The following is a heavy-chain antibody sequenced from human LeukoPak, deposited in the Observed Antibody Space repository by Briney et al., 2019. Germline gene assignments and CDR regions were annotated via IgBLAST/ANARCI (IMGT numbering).Heavy chain of an antibody. CDR2: IYYSGST. D-gene: IGHD5-24*01. J-gene: IGHJ3*02. CDR3: ARHLRGLRRDGYNNWGAFDI. V-gene: IGHV4-59*08. CDR1: GGSISSYY. Sequence: SETLSLTCTVSGGSISSYYWSWIRQPPGKGLEWIGYIYYSGSTNYNPSLKSRVTISVDTSKNQFSLKLSSVTAADTAVYYCARHLRGLRRDGYNNWGAFDIWGQGTMVTVSS.